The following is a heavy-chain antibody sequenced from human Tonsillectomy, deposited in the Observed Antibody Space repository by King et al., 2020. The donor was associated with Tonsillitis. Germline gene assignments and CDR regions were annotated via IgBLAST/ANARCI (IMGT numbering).Heavy chain of an antibody. V-gene: IGHV4-34*01. CDR3: ARELEWADGAFDY. D-gene: IGHD3-3*01. CDR1: VGSFSGYY. CDR2: INHSGST. Sequence: HVQLQQWGAGLLKPSETLSLTCAVYVGSFSGYYWTWIRQPPGKGLEWIGEINHSGSTNYNPSLKSRVTISVDTSKNHFSLKLRSVTAADTAVYFCARELEWADGAFDYWGQGTLVTVSS. J-gene: IGHJ4*02.